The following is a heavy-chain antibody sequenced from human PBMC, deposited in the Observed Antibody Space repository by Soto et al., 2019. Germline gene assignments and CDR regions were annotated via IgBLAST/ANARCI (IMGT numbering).Heavy chain of an antibody. CDR3: ARFGSTAPMDV. J-gene: IGHJ6*03. CDR1: GFTFSSYS. D-gene: IGHD3-3*01. V-gene: IGHV3-21*01. CDR2: ISSSSSYI. Sequence: EVQLVESGGGLVKPGGSLRLSCAASGFTFSSYSMNWVRQAPGKGLEWVSSISSSSSYIYYADSVKGRFTISRDNAKNSLYLQMTTLRAENTAVYYCARFGSTAPMDVWGKGTTVTVS.